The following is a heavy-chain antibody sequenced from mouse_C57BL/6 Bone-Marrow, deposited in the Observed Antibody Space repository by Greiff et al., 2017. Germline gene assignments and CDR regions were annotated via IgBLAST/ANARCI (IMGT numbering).Heavy chain of an antibody. CDR1: GFNFKDYY. CDR2: IDPEDGDT. CDR3: ARGYYAMDY. Sequence: VQLQQPGAELVRPGASVKLSCTASGFNFKDYYMHWVKQRPEQGLEWIGRIDPEDGDTEYAPKFQGKATMTADTSSNTAYLQLSSLTSEDTAVYYCARGYYAMDYWGQGTSVTVSS. J-gene: IGHJ4*01. V-gene: IGHV14-1*01.